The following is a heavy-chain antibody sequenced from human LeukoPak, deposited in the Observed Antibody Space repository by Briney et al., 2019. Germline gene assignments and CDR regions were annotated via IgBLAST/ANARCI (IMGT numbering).Heavy chain of an antibody. CDR2: IYYSGST. CDR1: GGSISTYY. D-gene: IGHD6-19*01. J-gene: IGHJ4*02. CDR3: ARGISSGWSRAVGY. V-gene: IGHV4-59*01. Sequence: SETLSLTCTVSGGSISTYYWSWIRQPPGKGLEWIGYIYYSGSTNYNPSLKSRVTISVDTSKNQFSLKLSSVTAADTAVYYCARGISSGWSRAVGYWGQGTLVTVSS.